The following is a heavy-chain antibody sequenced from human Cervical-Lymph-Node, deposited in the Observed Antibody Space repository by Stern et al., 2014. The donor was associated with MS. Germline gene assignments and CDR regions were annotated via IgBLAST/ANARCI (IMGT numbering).Heavy chain of an antibody. J-gene: IGHJ6*02. D-gene: IGHD3-3*01. Sequence: VQLLESGAEVRKPGSSVKVSCKASGGTFSTYTIGWVRQAPGQGLEWMGGSIPIFGVANYAQRFQGRVTITADESTSTVYMEVSSLRSEDTAVYYCAREISGYGMDVWGQGTTVSVSS. CDR1: GGTFSTYT. CDR3: AREISGYGMDV. CDR2: SIPIFGVA. V-gene: IGHV1-69*01.